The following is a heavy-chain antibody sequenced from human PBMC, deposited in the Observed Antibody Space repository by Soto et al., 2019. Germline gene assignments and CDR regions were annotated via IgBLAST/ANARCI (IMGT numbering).Heavy chain of an antibody. D-gene: IGHD1-7*01. V-gene: IGHV4-61*01. CDR1: GGSVSSGSYY. J-gene: IGHJ5*02. CDR3: ARDDNGTYGSWFDP. CDR2: IYYSGST. Sequence: QVQLQESGPGLVKPSETLSLTCTVSGGSVSSGSYYWSWILQPPGKGLEWIGYIYYSGSTNHNPSLKSRVTRSVDTSKNQFSLRLSSVTAAGTAVYYCARDDNGTYGSWFDPWGQGTLVTVSS.